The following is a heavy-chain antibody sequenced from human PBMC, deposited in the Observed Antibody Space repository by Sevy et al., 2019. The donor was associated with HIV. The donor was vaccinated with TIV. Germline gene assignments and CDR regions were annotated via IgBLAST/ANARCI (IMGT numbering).Heavy chain of an antibody. CDR3: VKEGRDDFNPYLDF. J-gene: IGHJ4*02. D-gene: IGHD3-10*01. CDR1: GFTFGSYM. V-gene: IGHV3-23*01. Sequence: LSLTCAGSGFTFGSYMMNWVRQAPGRGLEWMSRISRTGGNTEYGDSAKGRFTISRDNSKNTVYLQMKDLTAEDTALYYCVKEGRDDFNPYLDFWGQGILVTVSS. CDR2: ISRTGGNT.